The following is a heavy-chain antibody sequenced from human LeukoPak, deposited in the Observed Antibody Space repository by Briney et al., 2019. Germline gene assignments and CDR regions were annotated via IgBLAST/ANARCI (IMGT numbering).Heavy chain of an antibody. Sequence: GGSLRLSCAASGFTFSDHYMDWVRQAPGKGLEWVGRTRNKANSYTTEYAASVKGRFTISRDDSKNSLYLQMNSLKTEDTAVYYCARVPNYYGIYDYWGQGTLVTVSS. CDR3: ARVPNYYGIYDY. J-gene: IGHJ4*02. CDR1: GFTFSDHY. D-gene: IGHD3-10*01. CDR2: TRNKANSYTT. V-gene: IGHV3-72*01.